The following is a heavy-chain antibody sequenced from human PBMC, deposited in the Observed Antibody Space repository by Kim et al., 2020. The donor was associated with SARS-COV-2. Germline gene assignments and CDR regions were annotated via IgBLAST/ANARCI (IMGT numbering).Heavy chain of an antibody. V-gene: IGHV3-23*01. CDR2: ISASGDSA. CDR3: AKGRGAAGREYWFDP. Sequence: GGSLRLSCAASGFTFSVSAMNWVRQAPGKGLEWVSVISASGDSAYYTDSVKGRFTFSRDNSKNTLFLQMNSLRAEDTAVYYCAKGRGAAGREYWFDPWGQGTLVTVSS. D-gene: IGHD6-13*01. CDR1: GFTFSVSA. J-gene: IGHJ5*02.